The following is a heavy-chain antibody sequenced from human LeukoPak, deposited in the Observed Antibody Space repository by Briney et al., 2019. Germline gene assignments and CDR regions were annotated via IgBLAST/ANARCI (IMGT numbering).Heavy chain of an antibody. V-gene: IGHV3-23*01. CDR2: ITGSGDDA. Sequence: GGSLRLSCAASGFTFSNYGMSWLRQAPGKGLERVSAITGSGDDAYYADSVHGRFTMSRDNSKSTLYLQMSSLRVEDTAVYYCAKESRGSSPEFWGQGTLVTVSS. CDR3: AKESRGSSPEF. J-gene: IGHJ1*01. CDR1: GFTFSNYG. D-gene: IGHD1-26*01.